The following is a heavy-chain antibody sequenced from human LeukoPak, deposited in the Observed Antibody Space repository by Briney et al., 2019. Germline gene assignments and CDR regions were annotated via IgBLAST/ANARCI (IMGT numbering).Heavy chain of an antibody. D-gene: IGHD3-22*01. J-gene: IGHJ4*02. CDR2: ISYDGSNK. CDR3: ARGHYDSSGYYVSGY. V-gene: IGHV3-30-3*01. CDR1: GFTFSSYA. Sequence: GGSLRLSCAASGFTFSSYAMHWVRQAPGEGLEWVAVISYDGSNKYYADSVKGRFTISRDNSKNTLYLQMNSLRAEDTAVYYCARGHYDSSGYYVSGYWGQGTLVTVSS.